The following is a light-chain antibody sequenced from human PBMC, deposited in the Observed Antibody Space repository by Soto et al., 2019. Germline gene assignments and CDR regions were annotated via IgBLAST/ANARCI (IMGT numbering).Light chain of an antibody. CDR2: AAS. J-gene: IGKJ1*01. CDR1: QSISSY. V-gene: IGKV1-39*01. CDR3: XQSYSTLWT. Sequence: DIQMTQSPSSLSASVGDRVTITCRASQSISSYLNWYQQKPGKAPKLLIYAASSLQSGVPSRFSGSGSGTDFTLTISSLQPEDFATYYXXQSYSTLWTFGQGTKVEIK.